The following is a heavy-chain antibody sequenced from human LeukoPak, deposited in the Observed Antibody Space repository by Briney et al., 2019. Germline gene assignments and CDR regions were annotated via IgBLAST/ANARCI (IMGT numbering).Heavy chain of an antibody. CDR1: GYTFTSYY. Sequence: ASVKVSCKASGYTFTSYYMHWVRQAPGQGLEWMGIINPSGGSTSYAQKFQGRVTMTRDTSTSTAYMELSSLRSEDTAVYYCARDPALTGYHRGYFDYWGQGTLVTVSS. CDR3: ARDPALTGYHRGYFDY. D-gene: IGHD3-9*01. V-gene: IGHV1-46*01. CDR2: INPSGGST. J-gene: IGHJ4*02.